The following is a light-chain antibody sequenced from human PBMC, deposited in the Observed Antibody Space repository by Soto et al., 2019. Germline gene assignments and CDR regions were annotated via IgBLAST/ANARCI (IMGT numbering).Light chain of an antibody. CDR1: QSVFASQTVSSHS. CDR2: GAS. CDR3: HHYDSSPFT. V-gene: IGKV3-20*01. Sequence: EIVLTQSPASLSLSPGERATLSCRASQSVFASQTVSSHSLVWYPQNPGQAPTLIIYGASNRATGTPHRFGGSGFAAYLTLTISSLAPEDFAEYYWHHYDSSPFTFGPGTRLEIQ. J-gene: IGKJ3*01.